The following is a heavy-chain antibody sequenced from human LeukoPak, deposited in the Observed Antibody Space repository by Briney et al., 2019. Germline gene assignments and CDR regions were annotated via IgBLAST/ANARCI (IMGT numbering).Heavy chain of an antibody. CDR3: ARDSGYSYASDY. V-gene: IGHV3-7*01. CDR1: GFTFSSYW. CDR2: IKQDGSEK. J-gene: IGHJ4*02. D-gene: IGHD5-18*01. Sequence: PGGSLRLSCAASGFTFSSYWRSWVRQAPGKGLEWVANIKQDGSEKYYVDSVKGRFTISRDNAENSLYLQMNSLRAEDTAVYYCARDSGYSYASDYWGQGTLVTVSS.